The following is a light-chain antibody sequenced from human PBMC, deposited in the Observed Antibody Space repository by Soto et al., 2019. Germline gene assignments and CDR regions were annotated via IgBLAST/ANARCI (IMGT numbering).Light chain of an antibody. CDR2: DVS. CDR3: QQYKSDPWK. CDR1: QSLSRW. V-gene: IGKV1-5*01. Sequence: DIQMTQSPSTLSASVGDRVTITCRASQSLSRWLAWYQQKPGKAPKVLIYDVSSLESGVPSRFSGSGSGTEFTITISSLQPDDFATYYCQQYKSDPWKFGQGTKVEIK. J-gene: IGKJ1*01.